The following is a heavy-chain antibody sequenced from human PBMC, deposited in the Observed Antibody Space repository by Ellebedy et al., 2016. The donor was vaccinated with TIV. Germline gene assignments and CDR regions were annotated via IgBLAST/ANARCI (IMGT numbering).Heavy chain of an antibody. Sequence: PGGSLRLSCAASGFTFSTYDMNWVRQAPGKGLEWLSQISSSRSSIYYADFLKGRFTISRDNAKNSVYLQMNSLRDEDTAVYYCARDRGTSWVEIDYWGQGTPVTVSS. V-gene: IGHV3-48*02. CDR2: ISSSRSSI. CDR1: GFTFSTYD. CDR3: ARDRGTSWVEIDY. J-gene: IGHJ4*02. D-gene: IGHD6-13*01.